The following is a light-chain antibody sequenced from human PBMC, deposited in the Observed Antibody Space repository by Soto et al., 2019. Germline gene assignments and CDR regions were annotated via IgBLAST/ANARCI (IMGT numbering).Light chain of an antibody. CDR1: QGISSY. CDR2: AAS. V-gene: IGKV1-9*01. Sequence: DIQLTQSPSFLSASVGDRVTITCRASQGISSYLAWYQQKPGKAPKLLIYAASTLQSGVPSRFSGSGSGTEFPLTISSLPPEDFATYYCQQLNSYPQAFGPGTKVDIK. CDR3: QQLNSYPQA. J-gene: IGKJ3*01.